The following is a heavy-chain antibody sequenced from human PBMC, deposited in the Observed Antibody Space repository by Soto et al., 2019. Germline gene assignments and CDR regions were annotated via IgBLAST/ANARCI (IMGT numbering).Heavy chain of an antibody. CDR2: INAGNGNT. D-gene: IGHD5-18*01. Sequence: GASVKVSCKASGYTFTSYAMHWVRQAPGQRLEWMGWINAGNGNTKYSQKFQGRVTITRDTSASTAYMELNSLTVGDTAVYYCVRAYSYGPPPYYFYYIGVWGKGTTVTVSS. V-gene: IGHV1-3*01. J-gene: IGHJ6*03. CDR3: VRAYSYGPPPYYFYYIGV. CDR1: GYTFTSYA.